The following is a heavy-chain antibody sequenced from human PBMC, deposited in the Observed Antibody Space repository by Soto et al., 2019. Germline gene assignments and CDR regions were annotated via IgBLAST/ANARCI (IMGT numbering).Heavy chain of an antibody. CDR3: ALTYTTADERDV. V-gene: IGHV5-10-1*01. CDR2: IDPSDSYT. CDR1: GYNFISYW. D-gene: IGHD1-26*01. Sequence: ESLKISCKGSGYNFISYWISWVRQMPGKGLEWMGRIDPSDSYTNYSPSFQGHVTISADKSISTAYLQWSSLKASDTAMYYCALTYTTADERDVWGQGTTVTVPS. J-gene: IGHJ6*02.